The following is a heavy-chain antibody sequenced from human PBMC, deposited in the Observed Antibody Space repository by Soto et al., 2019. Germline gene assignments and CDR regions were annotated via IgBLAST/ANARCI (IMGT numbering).Heavy chain of an antibody. D-gene: IGHD3-3*01. CDR1: GFTFSSYS. V-gene: IGHV3-21*01. CDR2: IISSSSYI. J-gene: IGHJ6*02. Sequence: EVQLVESGGGLVKPGGSLRLSCAASGFTFSSYSMNWVRQAPGKGLECVSSIISSSSYIYYADSVKGRFTNTRDNAKNSLYLQMTSRRGDDAAVYYCARDQYYDFSSGYDYYYYGMDVWGQGTTVTVSS. CDR3: ARDQYYDFSSGYDYYYYGMDV.